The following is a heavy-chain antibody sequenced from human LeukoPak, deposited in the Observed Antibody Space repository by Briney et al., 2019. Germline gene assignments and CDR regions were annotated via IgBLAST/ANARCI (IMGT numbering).Heavy chain of an antibody. D-gene: IGHD3-22*01. V-gene: IGHV3-7*01. CDR3: ARGQYYYGSSGHFYFDY. CDR2: IKQDGSEK. J-gene: IGHJ4*02. Sequence: GGSLRLSCAASGFTFSVFWMSWVRQAPGKGLEWVANIKQDGSEKYYVDSVRGRFTISRDNAQNSLYLQMNSLSAEDTAVYYCARGQYYYGSSGHFYFDYWGQGTLVTVSS. CDR1: GFTFSVFW.